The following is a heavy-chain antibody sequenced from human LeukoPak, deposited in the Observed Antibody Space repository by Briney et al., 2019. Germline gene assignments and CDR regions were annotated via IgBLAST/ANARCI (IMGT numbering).Heavy chain of an antibody. CDR1: GFTVSSNY. D-gene: IGHD3-10*01. V-gene: IGHV3-66*01. J-gene: IGHJ4*02. CDR3: ARVTGSGILSI. CDR2: IYSGGST. Sequence: GGSLRLSCAASGFTVSSNYMSWVRQAPGKGLEWVSVIYSGGSTYYADSVKGRFTNSRDNSKNTLYLQMNSLRAEDTAVYYCARVTGSGILSIWGQGTLVTVSS.